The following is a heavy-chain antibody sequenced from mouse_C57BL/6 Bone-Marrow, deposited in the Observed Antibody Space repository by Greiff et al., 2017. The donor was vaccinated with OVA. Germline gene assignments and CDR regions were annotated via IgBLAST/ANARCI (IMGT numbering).Heavy chain of an antibody. CDR3: ARRGAWFAY. J-gene: IGHJ3*01. V-gene: IGHV5-6*01. Sequence: EVQGVESGGDLVKPGGSLTLSCAASGFTFSSYGMSWVRQTPDKRLEWVGTISSGGSSTYYPDSMKRRINISRENAKNTLYLQMSSLKTEDTAMYYCARRGAWFAYWGQGTLVTVSA. CDR2: ISSGGSST. CDR1: GFTFSSYG.